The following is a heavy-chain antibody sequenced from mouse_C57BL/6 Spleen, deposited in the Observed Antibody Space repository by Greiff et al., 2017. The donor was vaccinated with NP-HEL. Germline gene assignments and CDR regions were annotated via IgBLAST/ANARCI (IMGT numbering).Heavy chain of an antibody. CDR2: INPNNGGT. D-gene: IGHD4-1*01. Sequence: EVQLQQSGPELVKPGASVKISCKASGYTFTDYYMNWVKQSHGKSLEWIGDINPNNGGTSYNQKFKGKATLTVDKSSSTAYMELRSLTSEDSAVYYCADWARGFAYWGQGTLVTVSA. V-gene: IGHV1-26*01. CDR3: ADWARGFAY. CDR1: GYTFTDYY. J-gene: IGHJ3*01.